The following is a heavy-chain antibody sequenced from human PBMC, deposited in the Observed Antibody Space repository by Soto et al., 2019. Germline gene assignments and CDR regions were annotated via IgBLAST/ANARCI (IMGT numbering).Heavy chain of an antibody. D-gene: IGHD6-13*01. V-gene: IGHV4-38-2*01. CDR1: GYSISSGYY. CDR3: ARGTAAADNLDAFDI. J-gene: IGHJ3*02. CDR2: IYHSGST. Sequence: PSETLSLTCAVSGYSISSGYYCGWIRQPPGKGLEWIGSIYHSGSTYYNPSLKSRVTISVDTSKNQFSLKLSSVTAADTAVYYCARGTAAADNLDAFDIWGQGTMVTVSS.